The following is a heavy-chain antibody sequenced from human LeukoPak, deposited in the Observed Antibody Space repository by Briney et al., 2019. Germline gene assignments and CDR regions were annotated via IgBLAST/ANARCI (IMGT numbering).Heavy chain of an antibody. V-gene: IGHV4-34*01. J-gene: IGHJ5*02. CDR3: ARARYSSSWSDGWFDP. Sequence: PSETLSLTCAVYGGSFSGYYWSWIRQPPGKGLEWIGEINHSGSTNYNPSLKSRVTISVDTSKNQFSLKPSSVTAADTAVYYCARARYSSSWSDGWFDPWGQGTLVTVSS. D-gene: IGHD6-13*01. CDR2: INHSGST. CDR1: GGSFSGYY.